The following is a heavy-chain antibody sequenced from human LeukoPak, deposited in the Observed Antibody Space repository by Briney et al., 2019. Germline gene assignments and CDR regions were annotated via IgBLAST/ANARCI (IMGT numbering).Heavy chain of an antibody. V-gene: IGHV3-23*01. CDR3: AKEYNWNYEY. CDR2: ISGGGGST. J-gene: IGHJ4*02. CDR1: GFTFSTYV. Sequence: GGSLRLSCAASGFTFSTYVMSWVRQAPGKGLEWVSTISGGGGSTYYADSVKGRFTISRDNSKNTLYLQMNSLRAEDTAVFYCAKEYNWNYEYWGQGTLVTVSS. D-gene: IGHD1-7*01.